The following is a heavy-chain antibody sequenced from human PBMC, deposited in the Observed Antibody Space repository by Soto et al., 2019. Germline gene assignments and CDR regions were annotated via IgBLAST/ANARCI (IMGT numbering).Heavy chain of an antibody. D-gene: IGHD2-2*01. CDR1: GGTFSSYP. CDR3: ARSQGSSTSLEIYYYYYYGMDV. V-gene: IGHV1-69*01. J-gene: IGHJ6*02. CDR2: IIPISGTA. Sequence: QVQLVQSGAEVKKPGSSVKVSCKASGGTFSSYPISWVRQAPGQGLEWMGGIIPISGTANYAQKFQGRVTITADESTSPAYMELSSLRSEDTAVYYCARSQGSSTSLEIYYYYYYGMDVWGQRTTVTVSS.